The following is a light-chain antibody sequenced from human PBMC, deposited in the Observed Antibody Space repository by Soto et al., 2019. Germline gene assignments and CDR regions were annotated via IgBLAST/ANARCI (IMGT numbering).Light chain of an antibody. CDR1: QSISYW. V-gene: IGKV1-5*03. CDR2: KAS. J-gene: IGKJ4*01. CDR3: QQYNSYSIT. Sequence: DLQMTQSPSTLSASVGDRVTITCRASQSISYWLAWYQQKPGKAPTVLIYKASTLESGVPSRFRGSGSGTEFPLTISSLQPDDFATYSCQQYNSYSITFGGGTKVEMK.